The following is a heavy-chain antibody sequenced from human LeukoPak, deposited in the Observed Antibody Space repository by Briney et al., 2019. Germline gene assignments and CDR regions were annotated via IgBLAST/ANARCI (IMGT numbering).Heavy chain of an antibody. CDR2: VYYSGST. CDR3: AREGSSYWYFDL. CDR1: GGPISSYH. Sequence: PSETLSLTCTVSGGPISSYHWSWIRQPPGKGLEWIGFVYYSGSTNYNPSLKSRVSISVDTSNNQYSLKVNSVTAADTAVYYCAREGSSYWYFDLWGRGTLVTVFS. V-gene: IGHV4-59*01. D-gene: IGHD3-10*01. J-gene: IGHJ2*01.